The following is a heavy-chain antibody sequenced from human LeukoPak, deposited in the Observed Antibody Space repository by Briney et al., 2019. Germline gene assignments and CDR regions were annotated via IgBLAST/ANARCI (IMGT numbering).Heavy chain of an antibody. CDR3: ARESVQLDAFDI. J-gene: IGHJ3*02. CDR2: IYSGGST. CDR1: GFTVSSNY. V-gene: IGHV3-53*01. Sequence: GGSLRLSCAASGFTVSSNYMSWVRQAPGKGLEWVSVIYSGGSTYYADSVKGRFTISRDNSKNTLYLQMNSLRAEDTAVYYCARESVQLDAFDIWGQGTMVTVSS. D-gene: IGHD1-1*01.